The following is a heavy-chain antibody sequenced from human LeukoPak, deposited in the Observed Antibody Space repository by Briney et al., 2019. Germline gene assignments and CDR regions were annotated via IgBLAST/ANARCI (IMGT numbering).Heavy chain of an antibody. Sequence: GGSLRLSCAASGFTFSSNIMNWVRQAPGKGLEWVSYIDSSSSTIYYADSVKGRFTISRDNAKNSLYLQMNSLRAEDTAVYYCAREQVSTTTPYLDYWGQGTLVTVSS. D-gene: IGHD4-11*01. CDR2: IDSSSSTI. V-gene: IGHV3-48*04. CDR3: AREQVSTTTPYLDY. CDR1: GFTFSSNI. J-gene: IGHJ4*02.